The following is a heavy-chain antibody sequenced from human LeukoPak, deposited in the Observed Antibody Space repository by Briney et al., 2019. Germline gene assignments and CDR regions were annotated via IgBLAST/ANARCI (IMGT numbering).Heavy chain of an antibody. CDR1: GFTFTSYW. CDR2: IKQDGSEK. CDR3: VTDLGNFDY. V-gene: IGHV3-7*01. J-gene: IGHJ4*02. Sequence: GGSLRLSCAASGFTFTSYWMSWVRQAPGKGLEWVANIKQDGSEKYYVDSVKGRFTLSRDNAKNSLYLQMNSLRAEDTALYYCVTDLGNFDYWGQGTLVTVSS.